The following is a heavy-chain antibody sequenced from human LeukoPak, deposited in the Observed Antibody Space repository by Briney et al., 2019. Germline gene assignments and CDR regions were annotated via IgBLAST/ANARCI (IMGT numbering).Heavy chain of an antibody. CDR3: ARDGRGWSSWQYYYYYGMDV. CDR1: GFTFSSYS. J-gene: IGHJ6*02. Sequence: GGSLRLSCAASGFTFSSYSMSWVRQAPGKGLEWVSYISSSSSTIYYADSVKGRFTISRDNAKNSLYLQMNSLRAEDTAVYYCARDGRGWSSWQYYYYYGMDVWGQGTTVTVSS. D-gene: IGHD6-13*01. V-gene: IGHV3-48*01. CDR2: ISSSSSTI.